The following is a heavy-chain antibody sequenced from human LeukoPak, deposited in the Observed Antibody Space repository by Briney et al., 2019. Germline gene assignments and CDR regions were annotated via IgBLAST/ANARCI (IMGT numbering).Heavy chain of an antibody. D-gene: IGHD3-22*01. CDR3: ARVGSSGYYDSRGDFDL. J-gene: IGHJ2*01. CDR1: GYTFTSYG. CDR2: ISAYNGNT. Sequence: GASVKVSCKASGYTFTSYGISWVRQAPGQGLEWMGWISAYNGNTNYAQKLQGRVTMTTDTSTSTAYMELRSLRSDDTAVYYCARVGSSGYYDSRGDFDLWGRGTLVTVSS. V-gene: IGHV1-18*01.